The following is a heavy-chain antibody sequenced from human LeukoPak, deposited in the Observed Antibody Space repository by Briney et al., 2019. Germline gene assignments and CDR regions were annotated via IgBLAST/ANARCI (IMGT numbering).Heavy chain of an antibody. V-gene: IGHV4-61*02. Sequence: SETLSLTCTVSGGSISSSSYYWSWIRQPAGKGLEWIGRIYTSGSTNYNPSLKSRVTISVDTSKNQFSLNLSSVTAADTAVYYCARQTSTTSVDYWGQGTLVTVSS. CDR1: GGSISSSSYY. CDR3: ARQTSTTSVDY. CDR2: IYTSGST. J-gene: IGHJ4*02. D-gene: IGHD2-2*01.